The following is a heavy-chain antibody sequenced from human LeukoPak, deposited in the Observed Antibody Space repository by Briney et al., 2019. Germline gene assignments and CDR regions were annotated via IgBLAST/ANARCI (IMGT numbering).Heavy chain of an antibody. CDR1: GFSLSTSGMC. V-gene: IGHV2-70*11. J-gene: IGHJ6*03. Sequence: SGPTLVNPTQTLTLTCTFSGFSLSTSGMCVSWIRQPPGKALEWLARIDWDDDKYYSTSLKTRLTISKDTSKNQVVLTMTNMDPVDTATYYCARIKRSSSPPNYYMDVWGKGTTVTVSS. CDR3: ARIKRSSSPPNYYMDV. CDR2: IDWDDDK. D-gene: IGHD6-6*01.